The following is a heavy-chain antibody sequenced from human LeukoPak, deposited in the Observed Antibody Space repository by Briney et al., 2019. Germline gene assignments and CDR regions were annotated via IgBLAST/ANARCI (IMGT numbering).Heavy chain of an antibody. CDR3: ARGLGRGKGAYYFDY. D-gene: IGHD1-26*01. V-gene: IGHV4-34*01. CDR1: GGSFSGYY. J-gene: IGHJ4*02. CDR2: INHSGST. Sequence: PSETLSLTCAVYGGSFSGYYWSWIRQPPGKGLEWIGEINHSGSTNYNPSLKSRVTISVDTSKNQFYLKLSSVTAADTAVYYCARGLGRGKGAYYFDYWGQGTLVTVSS.